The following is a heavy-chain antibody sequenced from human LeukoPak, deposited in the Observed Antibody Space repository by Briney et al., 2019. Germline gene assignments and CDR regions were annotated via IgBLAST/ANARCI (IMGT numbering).Heavy chain of an antibody. V-gene: IGHV4-39*01. Sequence: SETLSLTCTVSGGSISSSSYYWGWIRQPPGKGLEWIGTIYYSGRTYYNPSLKGRVTISVDTSKNQFSLKLSSVTAADTAVYYCARLSTSAYFQHWGQGTLATVSS. J-gene: IGHJ1*01. CDR1: GGSISSSSYY. CDR2: IYYSGRT. CDR3: ARLSTSAYFQH.